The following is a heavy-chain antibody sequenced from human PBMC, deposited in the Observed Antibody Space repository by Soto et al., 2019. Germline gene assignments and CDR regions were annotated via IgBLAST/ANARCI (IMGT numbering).Heavy chain of an antibody. D-gene: IGHD3-3*01. CDR1: GYTFTSYD. CDR3: ARSRYDFWSGYSPLYYYYMDV. Sequence: QVQLVQSGAEVKKPGASVKVSCKASGYTFTSYDINWVRQATGQGLEWMGWMNPNSGNTGDAQKFQGRVTMTSNTSISTAYMELSSLRSEDTAVYYCARSRYDFWSGYSPLYYYYMDVWGKGTTVTVSS. V-gene: IGHV1-8*01. CDR2: MNPNSGNT. J-gene: IGHJ6*03.